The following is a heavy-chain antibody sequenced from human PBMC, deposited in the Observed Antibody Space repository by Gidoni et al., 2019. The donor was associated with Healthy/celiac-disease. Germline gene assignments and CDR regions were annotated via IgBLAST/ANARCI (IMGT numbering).Heavy chain of an antibody. CDR3: AKEIGYCSGGSCYGENYDY. Sequence: EVQLVESGGGLVQPGRSLSLSCAASGFTFDDYAMNWVRQAPGKGLEWVSGISWNSGSIGYADSVKGRFTISRDNAKNSLYLQMNSLRAEDTALYYCAKEIGYCSGGSCYGENYDYWGQGTLVTVSS. D-gene: IGHD2-15*01. CDR2: ISWNSGSI. J-gene: IGHJ4*02. V-gene: IGHV3-9*01. CDR1: GFTFDDYA.